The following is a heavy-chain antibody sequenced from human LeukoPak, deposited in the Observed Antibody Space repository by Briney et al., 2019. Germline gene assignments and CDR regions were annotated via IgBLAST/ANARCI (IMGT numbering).Heavy chain of an antibody. D-gene: IGHD3-3*01. CDR1: GYSFTSYW. CDR3: ARQYYDFWSGYYGWFDP. Sequence: GASLKISCKGSGYSFTSYWIGWVRQMPGKGLEWMGIIYPGDSDTRYSPSFQGQVTISADKSISTAYLQWSSLKASDTAMYYCARQYYDFWSGYYGWFDPWGQGTLVTVSS. CDR2: IYPGDSDT. J-gene: IGHJ5*02. V-gene: IGHV5-51*01.